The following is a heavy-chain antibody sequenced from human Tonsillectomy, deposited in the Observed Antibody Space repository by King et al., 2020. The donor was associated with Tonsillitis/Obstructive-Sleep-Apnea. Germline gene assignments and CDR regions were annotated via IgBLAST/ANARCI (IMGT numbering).Heavy chain of an antibody. D-gene: IGHD3-9*01. J-gene: IGHJ4*02. CDR2: INHSGST. Sequence: VQLQQWGAGLLKPSETLSLTCAVYGGSFSGYYWSWIRQPPGKGLEWIGEINHSGSTNYNPSLKSRVTISVDTSKNQFSLKLSSVTAADTAVYYCARGRLRVRYFDWPQARGGYFDYWGQGTLVTVSS. CDR3: ARGRLRVRYFDWPQARGGYFDY. CDR1: GGSFSGYY. V-gene: IGHV4-34*01.